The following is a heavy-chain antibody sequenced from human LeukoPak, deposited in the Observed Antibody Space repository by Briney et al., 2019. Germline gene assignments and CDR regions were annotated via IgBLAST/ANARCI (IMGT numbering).Heavy chain of an antibody. Sequence: SETLSLTCTVSGGAISSYYWSWIRQPPGTGLEWIGYIHYTGSTNYNPSLKSRVTISVDMSKNQFSLKLSSVTAADTAVYYCARVRDRSGYFYDFDYWGQGTLVTVSS. CDR3: ARVRDRSGYFYDFDY. CDR2: IHYTGST. V-gene: IGHV4-59*01. J-gene: IGHJ4*02. D-gene: IGHD3-22*01. CDR1: GGAISSYY.